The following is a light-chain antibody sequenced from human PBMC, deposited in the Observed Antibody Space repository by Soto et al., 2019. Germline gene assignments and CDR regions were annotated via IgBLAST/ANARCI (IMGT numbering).Light chain of an antibody. Sequence: QSLMTHPASVSCSPGHSITISFTGTIHYIFNGYDSVSWYQQHPGKAPKLIIYDVVNRPSWVSSRFSGSKSGNTASLKISGLKAEDEADYYCCSYTTNIAPYVFGTWTKVPVL. CDR2: DVV. J-gene: IGLJ1*01. CDR3: CSYTTNIAPYV. CDR1: IHYIFNGYDS. V-gene: IGLV2-14*03.